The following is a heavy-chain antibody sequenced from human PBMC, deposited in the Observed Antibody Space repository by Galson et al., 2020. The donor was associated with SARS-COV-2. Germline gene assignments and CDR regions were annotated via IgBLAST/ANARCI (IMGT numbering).Heavy chain of an antibody. J-gene: IGHJ5*02. CDR1: GFTFSDYY. CDR3: ARDKGYCSSTSCYLGGWFDP. D-gene: IGHD2-2*01. CDR2: ISSSGSTI. Sequence: GGSLRLSCAASGFTFSDYYMSWIRQAPGKGLEWVSYISSSGSTIYYADSVKGRFTISRDNAKNSLYLQMNSLRAEDTAVYYCARDKGYCSSTSCYLGGWFDPWGQGTLVTVSS. V-gene: IGHV3-11*04.